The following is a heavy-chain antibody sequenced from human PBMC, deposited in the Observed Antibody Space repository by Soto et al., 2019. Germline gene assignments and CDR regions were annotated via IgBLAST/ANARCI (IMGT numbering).Heavy chain of an antibody. CDR3: PTEAVAGTEGY. Sequence: EVQLVESGGGLVKPGGSLRLSCAASGFTFSNAWMSWVRQAPGKGLEWVGRIKSKTDGGTTDYAAPVKGRFTISRDDSQTTLYRQMRSLKTGGTGVYYWPTEAVAGTEGYWGQGTLVTVSS. J-gene: IGHJ4*02. CDR2: IKSKTDGGTT. D-gene: IGHD6-19*01. V-gene: IGHV3-15*01. CDR1: GFTFSNAW.